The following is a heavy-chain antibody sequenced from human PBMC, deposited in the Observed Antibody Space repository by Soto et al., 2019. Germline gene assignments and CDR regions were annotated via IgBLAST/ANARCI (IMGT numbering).Heavy chain of an antibody. V-gene: IGHV1-18*01. CDR1: GYTFTSYG. J-gene: IGHJ3*02. CDR3: ARDGYSSSSFAFDI. D-gene: IGHD6-6*01. Sequence: ASVKVSCKASGYTFTSYGISWVRQAPGQGLEWMGWISAYNGNTNYAQKLLGRVTMTTDTSTSTAYMELRSLRSDDTAVYYCARDGYSSSSFAFDIWGQGTMVTVSS. CDR2: ISAYNGNT.